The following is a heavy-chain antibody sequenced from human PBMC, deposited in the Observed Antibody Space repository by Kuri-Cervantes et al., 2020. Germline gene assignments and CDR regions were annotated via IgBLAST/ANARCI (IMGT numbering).Heavy chain of an antibody. CDR2: ISADSVTI. CDR1: GFTVSSNY. Sequence: GESLKISCAAPGFTVSSNYMSWVRQAPGKGLEWVSAISADSVTIYYADSVKGRFTMSRDNSKNTLYLQMSSLRAEDTAVYYCARSRYNWNDRSVKDAFDIWGQGTMVTVSS. J-gene: IGHJ3*02. CDR3: ARSRYNWNDRSVKDAFDI. D-gene: IGHD1-20*01. V-gene: IGHV3-53*01.